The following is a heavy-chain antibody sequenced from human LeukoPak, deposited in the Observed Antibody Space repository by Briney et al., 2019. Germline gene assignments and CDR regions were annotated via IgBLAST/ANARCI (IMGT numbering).Heavy chain of an antibody. CDR1: GYTFTSYG. CDR3: ARPLPDQVAGSLGFYYYMDV. V-gene: IGHV1-18*01. J-gene: IGHJ6*03. CDR2: ISAYNGNT. D-gene: IGHD6-19*01. Sequence: ASVKVSCKASGYTFTSYGISWVRQAPGQGLEWMGWISAYNGNTNYAQKLQGRVTMTTDTSTSTAYMELRSLRSDDTAVYYCARPLPDQVAGSLGFYYYMDVWGKGTTVTVSS.